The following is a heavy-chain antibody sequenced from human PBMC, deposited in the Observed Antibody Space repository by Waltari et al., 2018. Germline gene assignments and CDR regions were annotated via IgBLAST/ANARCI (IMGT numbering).Heavy chain of an antibody. V-gene: IGHV3-33*01. J-gene: IGHJ4*02. D-gene: IGHD6-19*01. Sequence: QVHLVESGGGVVQPGRSPRLSWAAAGFPFRSYGMHWVRQAPGKGLEWVAVIWNDGSKEYYADSVRGRFTISRDNSKNTLYLQMNSLRAEDTAVYYCARDDYTSGWFLGYWGQGTLVTVSS. CDR1: GFPFRSYG. CDR3: ARDDYTSGWFLGY. CDR2: IWNDGSKE.